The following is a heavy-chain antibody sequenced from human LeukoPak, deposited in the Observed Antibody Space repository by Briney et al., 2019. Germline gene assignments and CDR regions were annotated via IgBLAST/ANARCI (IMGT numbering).Heavy chain of an antibody. J-gene: IGHJ4*02. CDR3: ARASSGWNKDFDY. V-gene: IGHV4-34*01. D-gene: IGHD6-19*01. CDR2: INHSGST. Sequence: PETLSLSCAVSGGSFTGYYMSWIRQPPGKGLEWMGEINHSGSTNYNTSLKSRVTISVDTSKNQFSLKLSSVTAADTAVYYCARASSGWNKDFDYWGQGTLVTVSS. CDR1: GGSFTGYY.